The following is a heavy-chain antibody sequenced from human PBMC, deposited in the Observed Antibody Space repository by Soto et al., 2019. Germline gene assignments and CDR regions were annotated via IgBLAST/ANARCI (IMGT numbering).Heavy chain of an antibody. Sequence: GAXVKVSCKASGGTFSSYTISWVRQAPGQWLEWMGIINPSGGSTSYAQKFQGRVTMTRDTSTSTVYMELSSLRSEDTAVYYCARDGRQLWLRELSNWFDPWGQGTLVTVSS. CDR3: ARDGRQLWLRELSNWFDP. CDR2: INPSGGST. J-gene: IGHJ5*02. V-gene: IGHV1-46*01. D-gene: IGHD5-18*01. CDR1: GGTFSSYT.